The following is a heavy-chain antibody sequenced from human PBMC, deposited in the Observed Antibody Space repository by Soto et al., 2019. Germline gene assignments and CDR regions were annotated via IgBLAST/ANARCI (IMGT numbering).Heavy chain of an antibody. CDR2: TYYSGST. Sequence: SETLSLTCTVSGGSISSGGYYWSWIRQHPGKGREWIGYTYYSGSTYYNPSLKSRFTTSVDTSKNLFSLKLSSVTAADTAVYYCARTTGFFWSGYYGYYFDYWGQGTLVTVSS. D-gene: IGHD3-3*01. CDR3: ARTTGFFWSGYYGYYFDY. V-gene: IGHV4-31*03. CDR1: GGSISSGGYY. J-gene: IGHJ4*02.